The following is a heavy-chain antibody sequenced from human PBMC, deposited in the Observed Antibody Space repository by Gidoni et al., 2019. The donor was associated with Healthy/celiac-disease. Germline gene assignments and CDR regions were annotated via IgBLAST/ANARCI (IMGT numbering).Heavy chain of an antibody. CDR3: ARGRIAVAGSWTIDY. Sequence: QVQLQQWPAGLLKPSAPLSLTSPVYGGSFSGYYWSWLRQPPGKGMEWIGEINHSGSTNYNPSLKSRVIISVDTSKNQFSLKLSSVTAADTAVYYWARGRIAVAGSWTIDYWGQGTLVTVSS. J-gene: IGHJ4*02. V-gene: IGHV4-34*01. D-gene: IGHD6-19*01. CDR2: INHSGST. CDR1: GGSFSGYY.